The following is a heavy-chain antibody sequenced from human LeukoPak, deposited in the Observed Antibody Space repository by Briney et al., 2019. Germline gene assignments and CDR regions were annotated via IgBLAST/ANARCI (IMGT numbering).Heavy chain of an antibody. V-gene: IGHV4-59*01. J-gene: IGHJ4*02. CDR2: ISNSGST. CDR3: AMHSGYSSGWYFSY. CDR1: GGSISSYF. D-gene: IGHD6-19*01. Sequence: SETLSLTCIVSGGSISSYFWSWIRQPPGKGLEWIGYISNSGSTNYNPSLKSRVTISADTSKNQFSLKLSSVTAADTAVYYCAMHSGYSSGWYFSYWGQGTLVTVSS.